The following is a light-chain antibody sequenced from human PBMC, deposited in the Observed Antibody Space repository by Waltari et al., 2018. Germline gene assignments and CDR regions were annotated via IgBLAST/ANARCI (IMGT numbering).Light chain of an antibody. CDR2: VVN. Sequence: QSALTQPSSVSGSPGQSITISCTGSSSDVGGYDSVSWYEDHPGQAPKVIIYVVNKRPSGVSDRFSGSKSGNTASLTISGLQAEDEATFYCSSQSTKNGVIFGGGTKVTVL. J-gene: IGLJ2*01. CDR1: SSDVGGYDS. V-gene: IGLV2-14*03. CDR3: SSQSTKNGVI.